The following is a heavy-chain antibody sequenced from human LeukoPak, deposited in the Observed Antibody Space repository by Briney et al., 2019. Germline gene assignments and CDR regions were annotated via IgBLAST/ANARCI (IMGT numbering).Heavy chain of an antibody. Sequence: ASVKVSCKASGYIFTSYGVSWVRQAPGQGLEWMGIINPSGGSTSYARKFQGRVTMTRDTSTSTVYMELSSLRSEDTAVYYCAREMGKIVVCGMDVWGQGTTVTVSS. CDR3: AREMGKIVVCGMDV. J-gene: IGHJ6*02. D-gene: IGHD3-22*01. V-gene: IGHV1-46*01. CDR1: GYIFTSYG. CDR2: INPSGGST.